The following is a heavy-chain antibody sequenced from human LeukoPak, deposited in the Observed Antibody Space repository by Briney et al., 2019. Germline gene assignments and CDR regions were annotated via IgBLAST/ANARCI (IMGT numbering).Heavy chain of an antibody. J-gene: IGHJ6*03. CDR2: FGTSSTTI. CDR3: ARFAAGGSYYYYMDV. V-gene: IGHV3-48*01. CDR1: GFTFSSYT. D-gene: IGHD6-25*01. Sequence: HSGGSLRLSCAASGFTFSSYTMNWVRQPPGKGLEWVSNFGTSSTTIYYADSVKGRFTISRDNAKNSLYLQMNSLRADDTAVYYCARFAAGGSYYYYMDVWGKGTTVTVSS.